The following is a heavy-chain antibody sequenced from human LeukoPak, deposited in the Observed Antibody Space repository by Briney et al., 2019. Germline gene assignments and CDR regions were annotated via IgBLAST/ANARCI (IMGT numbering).Heavy chain of an antibody. J-gene: IGHJ6*04. V-gene: IGHV3-11*04. CDR3: AELGITMIGGV. D-gene: IGHD3-10*02. CDR2: ISSGGDSI. Sequence: GGSLRLSCAASGITFSDHYMSWIRQAPGKGLEWLSYISSGGDSIYYADSVKGRFTISRDNAKNSVSLQMNSLGAEDTAVYYCAELGITMIGGVWGKGTTVTISS. CDR1: GITFSDHY.